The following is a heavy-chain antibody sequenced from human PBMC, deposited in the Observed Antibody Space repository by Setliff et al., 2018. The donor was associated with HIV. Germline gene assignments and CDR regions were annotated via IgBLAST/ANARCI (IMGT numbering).Heavy chain of an antibody. CDR3: ATRPRIAARPFDY. V-gene: IGHV4-31*03. CDR1: GVSVGSGDYY. D-gene: IGHD6-6*01. J-gene: IGHJ4*02. CDR2: IFHSGDT. Sequence: PSETLSLTCSVSGVSVGSGDYYWHWIRQHPEKALEWIGYIFHSGDTYYNPSLKSRISMSVDTSKNQFSLELTSLTAADTAVYYWATRPRIAARPFDYWGQGRLVTVSS.